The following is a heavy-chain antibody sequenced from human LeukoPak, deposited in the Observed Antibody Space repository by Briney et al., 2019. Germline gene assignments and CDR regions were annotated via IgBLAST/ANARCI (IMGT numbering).Heavy chain of an antibody. V-gene: IGHV4-38-2*01. Sequence: SETLSLTCAVSGYSISSGYYWGWIRQPPGKGLEWIGSFYRSGNSYYNPSLKSRVSISVDTSKNQFSLNLSSVTAADTALYYCARHDFYSNYPHNWFDPWGQGTLVTVSS. CDR2: FYRSGNS. CDR1: GYSISSGYY. CDR3: ARHDFYSNYPHNWFDP. J-gene: IGHJ5*02. D-gene: IGHD4-11*01.